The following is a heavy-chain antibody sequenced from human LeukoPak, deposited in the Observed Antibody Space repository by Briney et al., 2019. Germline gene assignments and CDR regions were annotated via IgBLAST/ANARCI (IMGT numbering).Heavy chain of an antibody. CDR3: ARDEGYYNYMDV. V-gene: IGHV1-2*02. Sequence: ASVKVSCKASRYSFTGYYMHWVRLAPRQGLEWMGWINVDSGGTKYAEKFQGRVTMTRDTSNSTAYMELSRLRSDDTAVYYCARDEGYYNYMDVWGKGTTGSVSS. CDR1: RYSFTGYY. CDR2: INVDSGGT. J-gene: IGHJ6*03.